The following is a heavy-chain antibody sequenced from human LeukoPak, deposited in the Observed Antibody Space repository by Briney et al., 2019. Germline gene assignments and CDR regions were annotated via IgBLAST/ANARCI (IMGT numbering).Heavy chain of an antibody. J-gene: IGHJ3*02. CDR1: GYTFTGYY. CDR2: INPNSGGT. Sequence: ASVKVSCKASGYTFTGYYMHWVRQAPGQGLEWMGWINPNSGGTNYAQKFQGRVTMTRDTSISTAYMELSRLRSDDTAVYYCARCLARMFSPGCGAFDIWGQGTMVTVSS. CDR3: ARCLARMFSPGCGAFDI. V-gene: IGHV1-2*02. D-gene: IGHD2-21*01.